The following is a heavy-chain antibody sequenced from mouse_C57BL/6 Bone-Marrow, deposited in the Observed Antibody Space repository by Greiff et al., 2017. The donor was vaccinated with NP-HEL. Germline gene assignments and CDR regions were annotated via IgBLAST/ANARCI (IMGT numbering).Heavy chain of an antibody. D-gene: IGHD2-2*01. CDR2: IDPSDSYT. V-gene: IGHV1-50*01. CDR3: ARLVTPLPSMDY. Sequence: QVQLQQPGAELVKPGASVKLSCKASGYTFTSYWMQWVNQRPGQGLEWIGEIDPSDSYTNYNQKFKGKATLTVDTSSSTAYMQLSSLTSEDSAVYYCARLVTPLPSMDYWGQGTSVTVAS. CDR1: GYTFTSYW. J-gene: IGHJ4*01.